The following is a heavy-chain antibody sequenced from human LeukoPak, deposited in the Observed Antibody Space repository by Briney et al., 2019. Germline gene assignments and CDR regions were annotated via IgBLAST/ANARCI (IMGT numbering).Heavy chain of an antibody. J-gene: IGHJ4*02. Sequence: SGGSLRLSCAASGFTFSSYGMHWVRQAPGKGLEWVAVIWYDGSNKYYADSVKGRFTISRDNSKNTLYLQMNSLRAEDTAVYYCAKDRHITIFGVVPYYFDYWGQGTLVTVSS. V-gene: IGHV3-33*06. CDR2: IWYDGSNK. CDR1: GFTFSSYG. CDR3: AKDRHITIFGVVPYYFDY. D-gene: IGHD3-3*01.